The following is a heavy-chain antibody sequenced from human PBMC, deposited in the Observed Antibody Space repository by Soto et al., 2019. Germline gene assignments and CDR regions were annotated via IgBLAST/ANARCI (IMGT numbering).Heavy chain of an antibody. Sequence: SETLSLTCTVSGGSISSGGYYWSWIRQHPGKGLEWIGYIYYSGSTHYNPSLKSRVTISVDTSKNQFSPKLSSVTAADTAVYYCARAPYSYDSSGRVFDYWGQGTLVTVSS. CDR3: ARAPYSYDSSGRVFDY. CDR1: GGSISSGGYY. V-gene: IGHV4-31*03. D-gene: IGHD3-22*01. CDR2: IYYSGST. J-gene: IGHJ4*02.